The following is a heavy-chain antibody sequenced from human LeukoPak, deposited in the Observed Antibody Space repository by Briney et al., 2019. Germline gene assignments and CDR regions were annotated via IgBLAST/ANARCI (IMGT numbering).Heavy chain of an antibody. Sequence: TPSETLSLTCAVSGVPFDDYYWSWVRQTPGKGLEWIGEINHSGYTNDSPSLKSRVTLSIDTSRKQFSLNLRSVTVADTGIYYCTRMTAGHDYWGQGTLVTVSS. CDR2: INHSGYT. J-gene: IGHJ4*02. CDR1: GVPFDDYY. D-gene: IGHD2-21*02. V-gene: IGHV4-34*01. CDR3: TRMTAGHDY.